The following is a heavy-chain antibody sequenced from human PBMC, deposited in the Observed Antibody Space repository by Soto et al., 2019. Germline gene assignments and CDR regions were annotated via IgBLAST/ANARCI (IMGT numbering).Heavy chain of an antibody. V-gene: IGHV1-3*01. CDR1: GYTFTSYA. J-gene: IGHJ3*01. CDR3: ARDLVIDV. Sequence: QVQLVQSGAEVKKPGASVKVSCKASGYTFTSYAMHWVRQAPGQRLEWMGWINAGNGNTTYSQKFQGRVTITRDPSQTTAYMAPGCLLSEVTSVSDCARDLVIDVWCPGTTGTVSS. CDR2: INAGNGNT. D-gene: IGHD2-8*02.